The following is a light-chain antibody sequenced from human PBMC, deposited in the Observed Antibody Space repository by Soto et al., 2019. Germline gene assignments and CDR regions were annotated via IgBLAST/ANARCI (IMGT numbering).Light chain of an antibody. CDR1: QGISSA. CDR2: DAS. Sequence: ALPLTQSPSSLSASVGDRATITCRASQGISSALAWYQQKPGKAPXXLIYDASSLESGVPSRFSGSGSGTDFTLTISRLEPEDFAVYYCQQYGSSGTFGQGTKVDIK. CDR3: QQYGSSGT. V-gene: IGKV1-13*02. J-gene: IGKJ1*01.